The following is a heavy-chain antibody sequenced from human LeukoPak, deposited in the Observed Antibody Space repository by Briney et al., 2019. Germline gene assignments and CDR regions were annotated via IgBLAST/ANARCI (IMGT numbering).Heavy chain of an antibody. V-gene: IGHV3-30*03. CDR1: GFTFSNYG. CDR2: ISWDGRNK. Sequence: GRSLRLSCVASGFTFSNYGMHWVRQAPGKGLEWVASISWDGRNKYYADSVTGRFTISRDNSKNTLYLQMNSLRGEDTAVYYCASSVVTPSSWFDPWGQGTLVTVSS. CDR3: ASSVVTPSSWFDP. J-gene: IGHJ5*02. D-gene: IGHD4-23*01.